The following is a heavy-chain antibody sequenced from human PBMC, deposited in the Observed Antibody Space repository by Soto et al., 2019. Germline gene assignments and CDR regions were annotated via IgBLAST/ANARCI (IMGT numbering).Heavy chain of an antibody. V-gene: IGHV3-74*01. CDR3: ARGLRGNYGQDY. Sequence: EVQQVESGGGLVQPGGSLGLSCEASGFTFSSYWMHWVRQAPGKGLVWVSRVSSGGSDTYYADSVKGRFTISRDNAKNTLYLQMNSLRAEDTAVYFCARGLRGNYGQDYWGQRTLVTVSS. D-gene: IGHD4-4*01. CDR1: GFTFSSYW. CDR2: VSSGGSDT. J-gene: IGHJ4*02.